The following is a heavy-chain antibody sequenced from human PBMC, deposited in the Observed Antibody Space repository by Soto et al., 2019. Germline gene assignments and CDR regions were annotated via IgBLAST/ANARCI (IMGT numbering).Heavy chain of an antibody. V-gene: IGHV3-21*01. CDR1: GFTFSSYS. CDR3: ARADSSGSDGGDY. J-gene: IGHJ4*02. Sequence: EVQLVESGGGLVKPGGSLRLSCAASGFTFSSYSMNWVRQAPGKGLEWVSSISSSSSYIYYADSVKGRFTISRDNAKNSLYLQMNSLRREDKEGYYCARADSSGSDGGDYWGQGSLVTVSS. D-gene: IGHD3-22*01. CDR2: ISSSSSYI.